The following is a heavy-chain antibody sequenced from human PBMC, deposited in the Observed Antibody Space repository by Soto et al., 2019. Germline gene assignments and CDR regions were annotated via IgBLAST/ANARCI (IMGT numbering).Heavy chain of an antibody. D-gene: IGHD2-21*02. V-gene: IGHV3-53*01. J-gene: IGHJ4*02. CDR1: GFTVSSNY. CDR2: IYSGGST. Sequence: EVQLVESGGGLIQPGGSLRLSCAASGFTVSSNYMSWVRQAPGKGLEWDSVIYSGGSTYYADSVKGRFTISRDNSKNTLYLQMNSLRAEDTAVYYCARFTPDTAIKYFDYWGQGTLVTVSS. CDR3: ARFTPDTAIKYFDY.